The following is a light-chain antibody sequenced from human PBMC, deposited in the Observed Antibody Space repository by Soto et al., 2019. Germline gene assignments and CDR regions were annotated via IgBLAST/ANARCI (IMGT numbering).Light chain of an antibody. J-gene: IGLJ1*01. V-gene: IGLV2-14*01. CDR2: EVS. Sequence: QSVQTQPASVSGAPGQSITISCTGTNSYVGGYNYFSWYQQHPGKAPELMIYEVSHRPSGVSNRFSGSKSDNTASLTISGLQAEDEADYYCSSYKSISTLYVFGTGTKVTVL. CDR1: NSYVGGYNY. CDR3: SSYKSISTLYV.